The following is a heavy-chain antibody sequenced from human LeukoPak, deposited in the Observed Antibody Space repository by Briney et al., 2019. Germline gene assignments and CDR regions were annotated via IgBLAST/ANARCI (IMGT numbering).Heavy chain of an antibody. CDR2: ISGSGGST. Sequence: PSETLSLTCTVSGYSISSGYYWGWIRQPPGKGLEWVSAISGSGGSTYYADSMKGRFTISRDNSKNTLYLQMNSLRAEDTAVYYCAKDNFFVVVTAILYYFDYWGQGTLVTVSS. J-gene: IGHJ4*02. CDR3: AKDNFFVVVTAILYYFDY. CDR1: GYSISSGYY. D-gene: IGHD2-21*02. V-gene: IGHV3-23*01.